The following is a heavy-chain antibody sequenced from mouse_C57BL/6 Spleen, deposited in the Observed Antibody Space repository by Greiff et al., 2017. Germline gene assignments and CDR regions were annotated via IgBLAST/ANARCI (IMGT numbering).Heavy chain of an antibody. Sequence: EESGPGLVKPSQSLSLTCSVTGYSITSGYYWNWIRQFPGNKLEWMGYISYDGSNNYNPSLKNRISITRDTSKNQFFLKLNSVTTEDTATYYCARVGDEDDYWGQGTTLTVSS. CDR1: GYSITSGYY. J-gene: IGHJ2*01. CDR3: ARVGDEDDY. D-gene: IGHD3-3*01. V-gene: IGHV3-6*01. CDR2: ISYDGSN.